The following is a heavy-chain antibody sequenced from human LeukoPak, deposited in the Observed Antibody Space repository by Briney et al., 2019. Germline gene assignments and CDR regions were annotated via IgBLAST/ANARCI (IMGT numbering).Heavy chain of an antibody. CDR2: MNPNSGNT. CDR3: ARERSGGSYYPY. Sequence: GASVKVSCKASGYTFTSYDINWVRQATGQGLEWMGWMNPNSGNTGYAQKFQGRVTMTRNTSISTAYLDLRSLRSDDTAVYYCARERSGGSYYPYWGQGTLVTVSS. V-gene: IGHV1-8*01. CDR1: GYTFTSYD. D-gene: IGHD1-26*01. J-gene: IGHJ4*02.